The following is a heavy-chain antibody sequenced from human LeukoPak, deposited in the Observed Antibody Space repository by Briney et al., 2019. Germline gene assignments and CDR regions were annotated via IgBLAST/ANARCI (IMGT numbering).Heavy chain of an antibody. CDR2: IRSKAYGGTT. V-gene: IGHV3-49*03. D-gene: IGHD3-10*01. J-gene: IGHJ4*02. CDR3: NRVTGDYYGSDEIYYFDY. Sequence: GGFLRLSCTASGFTFGDYAMSWFRQAPGKGLEWVGFIRSKAYGGTTEYAASVKGRFTISRDDSKSIAYLQMNSLKTEDTAVYYCNRVTGDYYGSDEIYYFDYWGQGTLVTVSS. CDR1: GFTFGDYA.